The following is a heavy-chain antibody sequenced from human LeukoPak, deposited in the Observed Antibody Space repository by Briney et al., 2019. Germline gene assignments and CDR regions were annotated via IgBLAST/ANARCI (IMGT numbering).Heavy chain of an antibody. CDR3: ASDLWFGENWFDP. V-gene: IGHV4-39*01. CDR1: GGSISSSSYY. J-gene: IGHJ5*02. D-gene: IGHD3-10*01. CDR2: IYYSGRT. Sequence: PSETLSLTCTVSGGSISSSSYYWGWIRQPPGKGLEWIGSIYYSGRTYYNPSLKSRVTISVDTSKNQFSLKLSSVTAADTAVYYCASDLWFGENWFDPWGQGTLVTVSS.